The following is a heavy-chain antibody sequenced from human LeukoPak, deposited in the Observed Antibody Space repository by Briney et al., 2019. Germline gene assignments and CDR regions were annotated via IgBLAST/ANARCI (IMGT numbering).Heavy chain of an antibody. J-gene: IGHJ4*02. V-gene: IGHV3-30*04. Sequence: GGSLRLSCAASGFTFSSYAIHWVRQAPGKGLEWVAVISFDGTDAFYADSVKGRFTISRDNSKNTLYLQMNSLRAEDTAVYYCASASKYSSSWYRPITKYYFDYWGQGTLVTVSS. CDR1: GFTFSSYA. D-gene: IGHD6-13*01. CDR3: ASASKYSSSWYRPITKYYFDY. CDR2: ISFDGTDA.